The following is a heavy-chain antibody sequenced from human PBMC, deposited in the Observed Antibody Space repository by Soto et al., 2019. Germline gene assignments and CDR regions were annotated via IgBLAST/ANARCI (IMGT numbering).Heavy chain of an antibody. J-gene: IGHJ4*02. CDR1: GGSISSGGYY. V-gene: IGHV4-31*03. CDR2: VYYSGST. D-gene: IGHD2-15*01. CDR3: ARVLRGAGGRCFDD. Sequence: PSETLSLTCTVSGGSISSGGYYWSWIRQHPGKGLEWIGYVYYSGSTYYNPSLKSRVTISVDTSKNQFSLKLSSVTAADTAVYYCARVLRGAGGRCFDDWGQGTLVTVSS.